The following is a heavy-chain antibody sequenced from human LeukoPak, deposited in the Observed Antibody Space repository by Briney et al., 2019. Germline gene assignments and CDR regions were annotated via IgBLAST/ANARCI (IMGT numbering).Heavy chain of an antibody. V-gene: IGHV4-34*01. J-gene: IGHJ4*02. Sequence: PSETLSLTCAVYGGSFSRDYWSWIRQPPGKGLEWIGEINPSGNTNYNPSLKSRVIISSDTSKNQFSLRLTSVTAADTAVYYCASRTTWGQGTLVTVSS. CDR2: INPSGNT. CDR1: GGSFSRDY. D-gene: IGHD1/OR15-1a*01. CDR3: ASRTT.